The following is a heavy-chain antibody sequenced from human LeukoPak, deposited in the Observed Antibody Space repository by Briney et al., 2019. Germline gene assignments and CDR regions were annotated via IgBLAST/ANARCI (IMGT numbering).Heavy chain of an antibody. CDR3: AKVLSKGGGYYLTDF. CDR1: GFTFSNAW. D-gene: IGHD3-22*01. CDR2: IKSKTDGGTT. J-gene: IGHJ4*02. V-gene: IGHV3-15*01. Sequence: PGGSLRLSCAASGFTFSNAWMSWVRQAPGKGLEWVGRIKSKTDGGTTDYAAPVKGRFTISRDNSKNTLYLQMNSLRVEDSAVYYCAKVLSKGGGYYLTDFWGQGTLVTVSS.